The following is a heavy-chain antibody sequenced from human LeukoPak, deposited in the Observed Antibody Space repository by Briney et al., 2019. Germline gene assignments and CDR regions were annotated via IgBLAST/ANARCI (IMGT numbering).Heavy chain of an antibody. CDR3: ARHEAGTPLFDY. CDR2: IDPSDSYT. J-gene: IGHJ4*02. Sequence: KPGESLRISCKGSGHSFTSYWISWVRQMPGKGLECMGRIDPSDSYTNYSPSFQGHVTISADKSISTAYLQWSSLEASDTAMYYCARHEAGTPLFDYWGQGTLVTVSS. V-gene: IGHV5-10-1*01. D-gene: IGHD6-19*01. CDR1: GHSFTSYW.